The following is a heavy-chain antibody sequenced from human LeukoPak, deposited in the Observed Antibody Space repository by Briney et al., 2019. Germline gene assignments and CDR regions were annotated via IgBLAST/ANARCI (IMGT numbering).Heavy chain of an antibody. V-gene: IGHV4-59*01. CDR3: ARVYGSWYQYYCYYYMDV. J-gene: IGHJ6*03. Sequence: PSETLSLTCTVSGGSISSYYWSWIRQPPGKGLEWIGYIYYSGSTNYNPSLKSRVTISVDTSKNQFSLKLSSVTAADTAVYYCARVYGSWYQYYCYYYMDVWGKGTTVTVSS. CDR2: IYYSGST. CDR1: GGSISSYY. D-gene: IGHD6-13*01.